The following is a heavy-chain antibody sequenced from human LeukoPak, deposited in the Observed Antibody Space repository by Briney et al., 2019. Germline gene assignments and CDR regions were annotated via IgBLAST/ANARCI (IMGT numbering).Heavy chain of an antibody. D-gene: IGHD3-16*01. CDR2: IYSGGST. J-gene: IGHJ3*02. CDR3: ARDPQYWGRGAFDI. V-gene: IGHV3-66*01. CDR1: GFTVSSNH. Sequence: GGSLRLSCAASGFTVSSNHMSWVRQAPGKGLEWVSVIYSGGSTYYADSVKGRFTISRDNSKNTLYLQMNSLRAEDTAVYYCARDPQYWGRGAFDIWGQGTMVTVSS.